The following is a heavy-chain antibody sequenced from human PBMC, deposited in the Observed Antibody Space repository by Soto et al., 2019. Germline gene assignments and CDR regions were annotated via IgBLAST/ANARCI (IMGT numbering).Heavy chain of an antibody. CDR1: GFTFRSYG. Sequence: GGSLRLSCAASGFTFRSYGMHWVRQAPGKGLEWVTVISYDGSNKYYADSVKGRFTISRDNSKNTLYLQMHSLRPEDTALYYCAKGGVGSTSNAFDIWGQGTMVTVS. CDR2: ISYDGSNK. CDR3: AKGGVGSTSNAFDI. D-gene: IGHD1-26*01. J-gene: IGHJ3*02. V-gene: IGHV3-30*18.